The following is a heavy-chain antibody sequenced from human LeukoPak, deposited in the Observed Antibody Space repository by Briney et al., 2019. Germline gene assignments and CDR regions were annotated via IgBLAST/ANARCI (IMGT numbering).Heavy chain of an antibody. V-gene: IGHV1-2*02. D-gene: IGHD1-26*01. CDR2: INPNSGGT. CDR3: AREEGSYYPRNWFDP. Sequence: ASVKVSCKASGGTFSSYAISWVRQAPGQGLEWMGWINPNSGGTNYAQKFQGRVTMTRDTSISTAYMELSRLRSDDTAVYYCAREEGSYYPRNWFDPWGQGTLVTVSS. CDR1: GGTFSSYA. J-gene: IGHJ5*02.